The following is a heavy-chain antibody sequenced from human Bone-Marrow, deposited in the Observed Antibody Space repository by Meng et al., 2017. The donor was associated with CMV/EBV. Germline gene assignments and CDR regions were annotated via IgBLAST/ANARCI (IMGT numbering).Heavy chain of an antibody. J-gene: IGHJ3*02. CDR1: GFTFDDYG. D-gene: IGHD3-3*01. V-gene: IGHV3-20*04. CDR3: ARPLHDFRSGYYNDAFDI. Sequence: GESLKISCAASGFTFDDYGMSWVRQGPGKGREWVSGIKWNGGSTGYADSVKGRFTISRDNAKNSLYLQMNSLRAEDTAVYYCARPLHDFRSGYYNDAFDIWGQGTMVTVPS. CDR2: IKWNGGST.